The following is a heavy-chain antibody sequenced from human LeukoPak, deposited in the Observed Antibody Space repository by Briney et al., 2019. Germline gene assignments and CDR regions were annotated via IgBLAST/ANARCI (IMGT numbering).Heavy chain of an antibody. V-gene: IGHV4-31*03. CDR2: IYYSGST. J-gene: IGHJ4*02. Sequence: SETLSLTCTVSGGSISSGGYYWSWIRQHPGKGLEWIGYIYYSGSTYYNPSLKSRVTISVDTSKNQFSLKLSSVTAADTAVYYCARVSVDTAMVIRHYFDYWGQGTLVTASS. CDR1: GGSISSGGYY. CDR3: ARVSVDTAMVIRHYFDY. D-gene: IGHD5-18*01.